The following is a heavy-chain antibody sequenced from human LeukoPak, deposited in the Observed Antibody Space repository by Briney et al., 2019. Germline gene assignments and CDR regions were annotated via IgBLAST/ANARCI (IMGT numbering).Heavy chain of an antibody. J-gene: IGHJ4*02. Sequence: SETLSLTCAVYGGSFNGYYWSWIRQPPGKGLEWIGEINHSGSTNYNPSLKSRVTISVDTSKNQFSLKLSSVTTADTAVYYCASGMRVGPNIWGQGTLVTVSS. CDR3: ASGMRVGPNI. D-gene: IGHD1-26*01. CDR1: GGSFNGYY. V-gene: IGHV4-34*01. CDR2: INHSGST.